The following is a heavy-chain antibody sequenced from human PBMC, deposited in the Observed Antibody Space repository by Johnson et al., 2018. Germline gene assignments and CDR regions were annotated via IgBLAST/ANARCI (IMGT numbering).Heavy chain of an antibody. CDR3: ARPDFWSGYDAFDI. CDR1: GFTFNSYW. D-gene: IGHD3-3*01. CDR2: IKREGSEK. Sequence: VQLVESGGGLVQPGGSLRLSCAASGFTFNSYWMSWVRQAPGKGLEWVAHIKREGSEKDYLDSVTGRFTISRDNAKNSLYLQMNSLRAEDTAVYYCARPDFWSGYDAFDIWGQGTMVTVSS. J-gene: IGHJ3*02. V-gene: IGHV3-7*01.